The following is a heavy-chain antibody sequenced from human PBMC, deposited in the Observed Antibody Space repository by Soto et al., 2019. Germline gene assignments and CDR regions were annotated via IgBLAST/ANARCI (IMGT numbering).Heavy chain of an antibody. D-gene: IGHD3-3*01. Sequence: ASVKVSCKASGYTFTSYGISWVRQAPGQGLEWMGWISAYNGNTNYAQKLQGRVTMTTDTSTSTAYMELRSLRSDDTAVYYCARAGANDFWSGYYTPNWFDPWGQGTLVTVSS. CDR3: ARAGANDFWSGYYTPNWFDP. CDR2: ISAYNGNT. J-gene: IGHJ5*02. CDR1: GYTFTSYG. V-gene: IGHV1-18*01.